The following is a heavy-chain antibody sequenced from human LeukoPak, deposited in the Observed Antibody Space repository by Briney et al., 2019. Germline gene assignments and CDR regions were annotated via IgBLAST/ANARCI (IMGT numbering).Heavy chain of an antibody. V-gene: IGHV3-30*03. CDR2: ISPDGTDK. CDR1: GFTFNTYH. D-gene: IGHD3-10*01. J-gene: IGHJ3*02. Sequence: PGGSLRLSCAASGFTFNTYHMKWVRQAPGKGLEWVALISPDGTDKFYIDSVKGRFTISRDNSKNTLYLQMSSLRAEDTAVYYCATRPASGTYVGGFDIWGQGTMVTVSS. CDR3: ATRPASGTYVGGFDI.